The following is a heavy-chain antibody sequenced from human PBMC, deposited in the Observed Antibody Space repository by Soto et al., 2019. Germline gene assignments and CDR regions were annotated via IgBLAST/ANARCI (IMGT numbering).Heavy chain of an antibody. CDR1: GGSISSYY. V-gene: IGHV4-59*08. D-gene: IGHD2-2*01. J-gene: IGHJ4*02. CDR3: VRRRDAYTFFDY. CDR2: IFYSGST. Sequence: QVQLQESGPGLVKPSETLSLTCTVSGGSISSYYWSWIRQPPGKGLEWIGYIFYSGSTNYNPSLKSRVTISVDTSKNQFSLKLSSVTAADTAVYYCVRRRDAYTFFDYWGQGTLVTVSS.